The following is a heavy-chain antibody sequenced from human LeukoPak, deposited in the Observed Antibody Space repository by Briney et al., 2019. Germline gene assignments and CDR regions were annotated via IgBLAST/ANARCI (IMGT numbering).Heavy chain of an antibody. CDR2: IWYDGSNT. Sequence: PGRSQRLSCVASGFTFSSFGMHWVRQAPGKGLEWVTLIWYDGSNTYYADSVKGRFTISRDDSKNTVYLQMNSLRAEDTALYYCARGSLDFVSWGQGTLVIVSS. CDR3: ARGSLDFVS. CDR1: GFTFSSFG. J-gene: IGHJ4*02. V-gene: IGHV3-33*01. D-gene: IGHD3-3*01.